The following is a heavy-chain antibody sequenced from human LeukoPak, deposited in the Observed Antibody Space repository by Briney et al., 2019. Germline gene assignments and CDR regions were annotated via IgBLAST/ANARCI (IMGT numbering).Heavy chain of an antibody. D-gene: IGHD2-8*01. Sequence: PSQTLSLTCSMSGGSISSGHYFWSWIRQPAGKGLEWIGRIYTGGGTNYNPSLKSRVTISIDTSKNQFSLKLSSVTAADTAMYYCARALCTNGICEWFDPWGQGTLVTVSS. CDR1: GGSISSGHYF. CDR3: ARALCTNGICEWFDP. J-gene: IGHJ5*02. V-gene: IGHV4-61*02. CDR2: IYTGGGT.